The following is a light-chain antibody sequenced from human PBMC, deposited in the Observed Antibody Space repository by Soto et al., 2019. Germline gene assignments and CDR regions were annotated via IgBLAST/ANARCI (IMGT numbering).Light chain of an antibody. Sequence: EIVMTQSPATLSVSPGERATLSCRASQSVSSNLAWYQQKPGQAPRLLIYGASTRATGIPARFSGSGSGTEFTLTISSLQPDDFATYYCQQYISYSSYTFGQGTNLEIK. CDR2: GAS. CDR1: QSVSSN. V-gene: IGKV3-15*01. J-gene: IGKJ2*01. CDR3: QQYISYSSYT.